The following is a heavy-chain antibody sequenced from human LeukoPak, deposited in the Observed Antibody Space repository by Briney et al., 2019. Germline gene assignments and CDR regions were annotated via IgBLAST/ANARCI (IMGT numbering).Heavy chain of an antibody. CDR1: GGSISGYY. Sequence: PSETLSLTCTVSGGSISGYYWSWTRQPPGKGLEWIGFIYYSGTTNYNPSLESRVTISIDTSKNQFSLKLTSVTAADTAVYYCARYIDYWGQETLVTVTS. CDR3: ARYIDY. CDR2: IYYSGTT. V-gene: IGHV4-59*08. J-gene: IGHJ4*02.